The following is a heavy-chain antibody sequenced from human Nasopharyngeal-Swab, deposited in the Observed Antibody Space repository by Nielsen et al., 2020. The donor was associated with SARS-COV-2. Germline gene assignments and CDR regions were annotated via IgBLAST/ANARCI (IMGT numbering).Heavy chain of an antibody. Sequence: GGSLRLSCAASGFTFSSYAMHWVRQAPGKGLEWVAVISYDGSNKYYADSVKGRFTISRDNSKNTLYLQMNSLRAEDTAVYYCAREGTSSGFDYWGQGTLVTVSS. CDR2: ISYDGSNK. CDR1: GFTFSSYA. D-gene: IGHD6-19*01. CDR3: AREGTSSGFDY. V-gene: IGHV3-30-3*01. J-gene: IGHJ4*02.